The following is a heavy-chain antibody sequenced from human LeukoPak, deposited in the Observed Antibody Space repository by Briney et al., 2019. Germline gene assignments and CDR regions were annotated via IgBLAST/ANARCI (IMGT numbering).Heavy chain of an antibody. CDR1: GGSISRSSYY. CDR3: ARHWSPRGRSYFDY. V-gene: IGHV4-39*01. Sequence: PSETLSLTCTVSGGSISRSSYYWDWIRQPPGKELGWIGSIYDNGSTYYNPSLKSRVTISVDTSKHQSSLKLTSVTAADTAVYYCARHWSPRGRSYFDYWGQGTLVTVSS. J-gene: IGHJ4*02. CDR2: IYDNGST.